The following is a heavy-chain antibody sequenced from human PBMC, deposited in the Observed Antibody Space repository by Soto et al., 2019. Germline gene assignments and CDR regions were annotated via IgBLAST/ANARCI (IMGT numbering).Heavy chain of an antibody. Sequence: SETLSLTCSVSGAALNSGNYYWSWILQVPGKGLEWIGHIYVTGAVDYNPSLRDRITISQDTSERQFSLNLRLVTAADTAVYYCARLRIATNNYKWFDPRGQGTLVTVSS. V-gene: IGHV4-31*03. CDR2: IYVTGAV. CDR1: GAALNSGNYY. D-gene: IGHD2-21*01. J-gene: IGHJ5*02. CDR3: ARLRIATNNYKWFDP.